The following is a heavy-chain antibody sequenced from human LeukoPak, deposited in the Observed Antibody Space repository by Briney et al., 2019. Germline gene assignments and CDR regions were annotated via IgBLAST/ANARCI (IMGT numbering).Heavy chain of an antibody. CDR2: IYYSGRT. CDR1: VGSISSYN. J-gene: IGHJ4*02. Sequence: ASETLCLTSAVSVGSISSYNWSWIRQPPGKGLEWIGYIYYSGRTNYNPSLKSRVTISVDTSKNQFSLKLSSVTAADTAVYYCARGSGYDILTGYFDYWGQGTLVTVSS. V-gene: IGHV4-59*01. D-gene: IGHD3-9*01. CDR3: ARGSGYDILTGYFDY.